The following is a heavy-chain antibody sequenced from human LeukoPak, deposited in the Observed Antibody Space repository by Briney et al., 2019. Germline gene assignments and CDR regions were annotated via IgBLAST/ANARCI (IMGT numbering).Heavy chain of an antibody. D-gene: IGHD4-23*01. Sequence: GGSLRLSCAAPGFTFSSYAMSWVRQAPGKGLEWVAVISYDGSNKYYADSVKGRFTISRDNSKNTLYLQMNSLRAEDTAVYYCARDSHYGGNSLDYWGQGTLVTVSS. CDR2: ISYDGSNK. J-gene: IGHJ4*02. V-gene: IGHV3-30-3*01. CDR1: GFTFSSYA. CDR3: ARDSHYGGNSLDY.